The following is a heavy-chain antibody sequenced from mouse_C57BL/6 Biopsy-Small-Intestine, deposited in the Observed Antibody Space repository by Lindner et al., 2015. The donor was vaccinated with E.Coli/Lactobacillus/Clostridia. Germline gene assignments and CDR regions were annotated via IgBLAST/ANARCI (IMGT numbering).Heavy chain of an antibody. J-gene: IGHJ2*01. CDR3: ARQDYYGSSYSYYFDY. V-gene: IGHV5-6*01. Sequence: VQLQESGGDLVKPGGSLKLSCAASGFTFSSYGMSWVRQTPDKRLEWVATISSGGSYTYYPDSVKGRFTISRDNAKNTLYLQMSSLKSEDTAMYYRARQDYYGSSYSYYFDYWGQGTTLTVSS. CDR1: GFTFSSYG. D-gene: IGHD1-1*01. CDR2: ISSGGSYT.